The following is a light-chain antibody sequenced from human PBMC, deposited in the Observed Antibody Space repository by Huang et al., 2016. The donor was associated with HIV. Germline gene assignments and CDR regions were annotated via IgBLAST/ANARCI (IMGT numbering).Light chain of an antibody. J-gene: IGKJ5*01. CDR3: QQRSDWPAIT. V-gene: IGKV3-11*01. Sequence: EIVLTQSPATLSLSPGESATLSCRASQSVRYYLAWYQQKPGQAPRLLIYGSSNRATGIPARFSGSGSDTDFTLIIGSLEPEDSAVYYCQQRSDWPAITFGQGTRLEIK. CDR1: QSVRYY. CDR2: GSS.